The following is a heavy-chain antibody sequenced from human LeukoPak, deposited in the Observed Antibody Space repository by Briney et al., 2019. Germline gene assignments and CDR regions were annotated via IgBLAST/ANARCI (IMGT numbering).Heavy chain of an antibody. CDR1: GYTCINYG. D-gene: IGHD5-12*01. CDR2: ISAYNGNT. Sequence: ASVKVSCKASGYTCINYGFSWVRQAPGQGLEWMEWISAYNGNTNYLQKFQGRVTMTTDTSTNTVYMELRSLGSDDTAVYYCARVSTNSRVAGYDPQWYFDLWGRGTPVTVSP. J-gene: IGHJ2*01. V-gene: IGHV1-18*04. CDR3: ARVSTNSRVAGYDPQWYFDL.